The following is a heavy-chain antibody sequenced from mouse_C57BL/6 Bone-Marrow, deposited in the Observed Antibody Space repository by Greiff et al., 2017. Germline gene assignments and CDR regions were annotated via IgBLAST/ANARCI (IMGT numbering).Heavy chain of an antibody. CDR2: IHPNSGST. CDR3: ARPIYYGNSWFAY. J-gene: IGHJ3*01. Sequence: QVQLQQPGAELVKPGASVKLSCKASGYTFTSYWMHWVKQRPGQGLEWIGMIHPNSGSTNYNEKFKSKATVTVDKSSSTAYMQLSSLTSEDSAVYYCARPIYYGNSWFAYWGQGTLVTVSA. D-gene: IGHD2-1*01. V-gene: IGHV1-64*01. CDR1: GYTFTSYW.